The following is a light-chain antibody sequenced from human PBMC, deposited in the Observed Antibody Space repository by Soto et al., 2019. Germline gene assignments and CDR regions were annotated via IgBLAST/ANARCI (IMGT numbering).Light chain of an antibody. CDR1: QGISSY. J-gene: IGKJ4*01. Sequence: DIQLTQSPSFLSASVGDRVTITCRASQGISSYLAWYQQKPGKAPNLLIYAASTLQSGVPSRFSGSGSGTEFTLTISSLQPEDFATYYCQQLNSYPRVTFGGGTKVEIK. CDR3: QQLNSYPRVT. CDR2: AAS. V-gene: IGKV1-9*01.